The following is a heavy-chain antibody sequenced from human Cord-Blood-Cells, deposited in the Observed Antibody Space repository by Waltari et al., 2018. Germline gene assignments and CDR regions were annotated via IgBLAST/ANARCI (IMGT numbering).Heavy chain of an antibody. CDR1: GGTFSSYD. CDR2: IIPILGIA. V-gene: IGHV1-69*09. J-gene: IGHJ2*01. Sequence: QVQLVQSGAEVKKPGSSVKVPCKASGGTFSSYDISWVRQAPGQGLEWMGRIIPILGIANYAQKFQGRVTITADKSTSTAYMELSSLRSEDTAVYYCAREASSYWYFDLWGRGTLVTVSS. CDR3: AREASSYWYFDL. D-gene: IGHD6-6*01.